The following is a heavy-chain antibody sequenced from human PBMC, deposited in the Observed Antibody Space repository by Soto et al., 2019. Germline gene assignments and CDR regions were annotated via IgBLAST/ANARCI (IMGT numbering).Heavy chain of an antibody. V-gene: IGHV6-1*01. Sequence: QVQLQQSGPGLVKPSQTLSLTCAISGDSVSSNSAAWNWIRQSPSRGLEWLGRTYYRSKWYNDYAVSVKSRITINPDTSKNQFSLQLNSVTPEDTAVYYCARDRGESAAAGIALVGYFDLWGRGTLVTVSS. CDR1: GDSVSSNSAA. CDR2: TYYRSKWYN. J-gene: IGHJ2*01. CDR3: ARDRGESAAAGIALVGYFDL. D-gene: IGHD6-13*01.